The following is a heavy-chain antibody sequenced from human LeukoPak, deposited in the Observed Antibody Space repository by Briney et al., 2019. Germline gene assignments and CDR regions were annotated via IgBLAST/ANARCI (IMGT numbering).Heavy chain of an antibody. V-gene: IGHV3-66*01. CDR2: IYSGGST. CDR3: ARDSGYYDYVWGSYPSY. J-gene: IGHJ4*02. Sequence: GGSLRLSCEASGFTFSRYGMSWVRQAPGKGLEWVSVIYSGGSTYYADSVKGRFTISRDNSKNTLYLQMNSLRAEDTAVYYCARDSGYYDYVWGSYPSYWGQGTLVTVSS. CDR1: GFTFSRYG. D-gene: IGHD3-16*02.